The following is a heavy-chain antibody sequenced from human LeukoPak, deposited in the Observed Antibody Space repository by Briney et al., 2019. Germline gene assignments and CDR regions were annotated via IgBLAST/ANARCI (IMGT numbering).Heavy chain of an antibody. D-gene: IGHD2-15*01. CDR2: IYPGDSDT. Sequence: GASLKISCQGSGYSFTSYWIGWVRQLPGKGLEWMGIIYPGDSDTRYSPSFQGQVTISADKSISTAYLQWSSLKASDTAMYYCARHVRYCSGGNCYYFDYWGQGTLVTVSS. CDR3: ARHVRYCSGGNCYYFDY. V-gene: IGHV5-51*01. CDR1: GYSFTSYW. J-gene: IGHJ4*02.